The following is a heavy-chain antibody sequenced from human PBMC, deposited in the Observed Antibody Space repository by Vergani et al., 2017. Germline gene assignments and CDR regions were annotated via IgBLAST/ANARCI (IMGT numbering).Heavy chain of an antibody. V-gene: IGHV1-46*01. CDR3: ARAVPYCSSTSCLFGDY. CDR2: INPSGGST. D-gene: IGHD2-2*01. J-gene: IGHJ4*02. Sequence: QVQLVQSGAEVKKPGASVKVSCKASGYTFTSYYMHWVRQAPGQGLEWMGIINPSGGSTSYAQKFQGRVTMTRDTSTSTAYMKLRSLRSDDPAVYYCARAVPYCSSTSCLFGDYWGQGTLVTVSS. CDR1: GYTFTSYY.